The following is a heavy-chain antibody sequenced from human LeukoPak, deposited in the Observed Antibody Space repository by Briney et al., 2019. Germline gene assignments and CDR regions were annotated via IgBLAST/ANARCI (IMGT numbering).Heavy chain of an antibody. D-gene: IGHD4-17*01. CDR1: GFTFSSYG. CDR3: AKAKLRRSTVKYYFDY. CDR2: ISNDGSNK. V-gene: IGHV3-30*18. J-gene: IGHJ4*02. Sequence: GRSLRLSCAASGFTFSSYGMHWVRQAPGKGLEWVAVISNDGSNKYYADSVKGRFTISRDNSKNTLYLQMNSLRAEDTAVYYCAKAKLRRSTVKYYFDYWGQGTLVTVSS.